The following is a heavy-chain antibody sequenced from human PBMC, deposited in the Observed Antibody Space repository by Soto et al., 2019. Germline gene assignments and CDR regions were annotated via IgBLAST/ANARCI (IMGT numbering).Heavy chain of an antibody. V-gene: IGHV3-21*01. Sequence: EVQLVESGGGLVKPGGSLRLSCAASGFSFSNYAMKWVRQAPGEGLEWVSSISSSSTYIYYAASIQGRFTISRDNARNSLSLQLSGLRVEDTAVYYCARGYRGVPSQYEVNDAFDSWCQGTVVTVSS. CDR1: GFSFSNYA. J-gene: IGHJ3*02. CDR3: ARGYRGVPSQYEVNDAFDS. D-gene: IGHD3-10*01. CDR2: ISSSSTYI.